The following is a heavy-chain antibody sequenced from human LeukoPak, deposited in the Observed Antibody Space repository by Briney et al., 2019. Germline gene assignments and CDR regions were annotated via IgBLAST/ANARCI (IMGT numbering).Heavy chain of an antibody. CDR2: ITTGSGYT. J-gene: IGHJ5*02. Sequence: ASVKVSCKPSGDTFTTHGIHWVRQAPGQGLEWMGWITTGSGYTKYSEKFQGRVTFTRDTDATTAYLEVNNMRSEDTAVYYCARDGRSIIWSGVPDNWFDPWGQGTRVTVSS. D-gene: IGHD3-10*01. CDR3: ARDGRSIIWSGVPDNWFDP. CDR1: GDTFTTHG. V-gene: IGHV1-3*04.